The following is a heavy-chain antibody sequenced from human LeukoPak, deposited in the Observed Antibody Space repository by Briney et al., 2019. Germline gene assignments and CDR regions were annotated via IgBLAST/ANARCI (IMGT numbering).Heavy chain of an antibody. D-gene: IGHD2-2*01. CDR3: ARKPYCSSTSCYHYYYGMDV. CDR1: GYTFTSYD. CDR2: MNPNSGTT. Sequence: ASVKVSCKASGYTFTSYDINWVRQATGQGLEWMGWMNPNSGTTGYAQKFQGRVTMTRNTSISAAYMELSSLRSEDTAVYYCARKPYCSSTSCYHYYYGMDVWGQGTTVTVSS. V-gene: IGHV1-8*01. J-gene: IGHJ6*02.